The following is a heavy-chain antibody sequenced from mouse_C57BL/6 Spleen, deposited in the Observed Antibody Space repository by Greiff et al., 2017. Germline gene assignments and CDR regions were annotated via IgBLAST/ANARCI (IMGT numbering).Heavy chain of an antibody. J-gene: IGHJ1*03. CDR1: GYAFSSYW. CDR3: AHYYGSSYVGYFDG. V-gene: IGHV1-80*01. Sequence: QVQLKQSGAELVKPGASVKISCKASGYAFSSYWMNWVKQRPGKGLEWIGQSYPGDGDTNYNGKFKGKATLTADKSSSTAYMQLSSLTSEDSAVYFCAHYYGSSYVGYFDGWGTGTTVTVSA. D-gene: IGHD1-1*01. CDR2: SYPGDGDT.